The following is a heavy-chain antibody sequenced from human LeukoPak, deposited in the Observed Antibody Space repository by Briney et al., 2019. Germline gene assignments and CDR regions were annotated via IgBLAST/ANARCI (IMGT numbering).Heavy chain of an antibody. CDR3: ARERSSSYDILTGYYLTTRSWFDP. CDR1: GFTFDDYA. V-gene: IGHV3-43D*03. D-gene: IGHD3-9*01. CDR2: ITWDGDST. J-gene: IGHJ5*02. Sequence: GGSLRLSCAASGFTFDDYAMHWVRQAPGKGLEWVSLITWDGDSTYYADSVKGRFAISRDNSKNYLYLQMNSLRAEDTALYYCARERSSSYDILTGYYLTTRSWFDPWGQGTLVTVSS.